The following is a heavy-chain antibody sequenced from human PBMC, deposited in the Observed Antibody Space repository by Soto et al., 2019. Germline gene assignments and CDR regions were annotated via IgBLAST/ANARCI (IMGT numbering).Heavy chain of an antibody. V-gene: IGHV3-23*01. J-gene: IGHJ3*02. Sequence: GGSLRLSCAASGFTFSSYAMSWVRQAPGKGLEWVSAIRGSGGSTYYADSVKGRFTISRDNSKNTLYLQMNNLRAEDTAVYYCAKGGIVVVPAAIFAFDIWGQGTMVTVSS. CDR1: GFTFSSYA. CDR3: AKGGIVVVPAAIFAFDI. CDR2: IRGSGGST. D-gene: IGHD2-2*01.